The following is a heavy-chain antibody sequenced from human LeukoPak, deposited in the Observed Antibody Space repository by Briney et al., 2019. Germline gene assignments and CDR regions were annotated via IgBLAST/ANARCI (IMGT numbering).Heavy chain of an antibody. Sequence: GGSLRLSCAASGFTFSDYWTRWVRQAPGKGLEWGAVIWYDGSNKYYADSVKGRFTISRDNSKNTLYLQMNSLRAEDTAVYYCAREGTVTTRYYYYYGMDVWGQGTTVTVSS. CDR1: GFTFSDYW. D-gene: IGHD4-17*01. CDR2: IWYDGSNK. V-gene: IGHV3-33*08. J-gene: IGHJ6*02. CDR3: AREGTVTTRYYYYYGMDV.